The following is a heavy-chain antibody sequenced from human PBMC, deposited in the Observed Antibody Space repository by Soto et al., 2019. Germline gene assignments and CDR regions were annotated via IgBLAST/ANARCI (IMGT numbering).Heavy chain of an antibody. CDR2: IIPIFGTA. Sequence: QVQLVQSGAEVKKPGSSVKVSCKASGGTFSSYAISWVRQAPGQGLEWMGGIIPIFGTANYAQKFQGRGTITADESTSTAYMGLGSLRSEDTAVYYCAREPGGGPGYFDYWGQGTLVTVSS. J-gene: IGHJ4*02. CDR3: AREPGGGPGYFDY. V-gene: IGHV1-69*01. D-gene: IGHD3-10*01. CDR1: GGTFSSYA.